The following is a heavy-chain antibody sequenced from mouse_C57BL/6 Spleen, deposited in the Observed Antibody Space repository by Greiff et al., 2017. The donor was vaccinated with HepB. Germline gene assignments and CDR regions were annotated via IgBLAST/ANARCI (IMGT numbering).Heavy chain of an antibody. CDR3: ATLYYYGSRGFGY. CDR2: IHPSDSDT. V-gene: IGHV1-74*01. D-gene: IGHD1-1*01. Sequence: VQLQQPGAELVKPGASVKVSCKASGYTFPSYWLHWVKQRPGQGLEWIGRIHPSDSDTNYNQKFKGKATLTVDKSSSTAYMHLSSLTSEDSSVYYCATLYYYGSRGFGYWGQGTTLTVSS. CDR1: GYTFPSYW. J-gene: IGHJ2*01.